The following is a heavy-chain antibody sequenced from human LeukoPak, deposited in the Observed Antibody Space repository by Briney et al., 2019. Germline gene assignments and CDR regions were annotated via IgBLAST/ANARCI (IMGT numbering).Heavy chain of an antibody. Sequence: SETLSLTCAVHGGSSSGYYWNWIRQPPGKGLQSIGEINHRGNTNYNPSLKSRVTMSVDTAKNQFSLELRSVTAADTDVYYCARGDAISITRFRPRPYLDYWGQGTLVTVSS. J-gene: IGHJ4*02. D-gene: IGHD1-20*01. V-gene: IGHV4-34*01. CDR3: ARGDAISITRFRPRPYLDY. CDR2: INHRGNT. CDR1: GGSSSGYY.